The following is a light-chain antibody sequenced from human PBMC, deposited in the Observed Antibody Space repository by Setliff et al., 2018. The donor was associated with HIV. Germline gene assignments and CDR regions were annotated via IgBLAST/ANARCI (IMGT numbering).Light chain of an antibody. CDR1: SSDVGGYNY. J-gene: IGLJ2*01. Sequence: QSALTQPPSASGSPGQSVTISCTGTSSDVGGYNYVSWYQQHPGKAPKLMIYEVSKRPSGVSDRFSGSKYGNTASLNVSGRQAEDEADYYCSSYAGSNNLVFGGGTK. CDR3: SSYAGSNNLV. CDR2: EVS. V-gene: IGLV2-8*01.